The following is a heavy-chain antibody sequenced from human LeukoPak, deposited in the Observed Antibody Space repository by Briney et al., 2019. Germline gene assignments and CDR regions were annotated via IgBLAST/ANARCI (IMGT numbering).Heavy chain of an antibody. Sequence: TSETLSLTCTVSGGSISSYYWSWIRQPAGKGLEWIGRIYTSGSTNYNPSLKSRVTMSVDTSKNQFSLKLSSVAAADTAVYYCARDGYSGYDSPDYFDYWGQGTLVTVSS. CDR2: IYTSGST. V-gene: IGHV4-4*07. CDR1: GGSISSYY. J-gene: IGHJ4*02. CDR3: ARDGYSGYDSPDYFDY. D-gene: IGHD5-12*01.